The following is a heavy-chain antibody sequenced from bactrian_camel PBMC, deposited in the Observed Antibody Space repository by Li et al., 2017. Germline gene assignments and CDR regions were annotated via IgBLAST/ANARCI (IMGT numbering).Heavy chain of an antibody. J-gene: IGHJ4*01. CDR1: GSSSIDC. D-gene: IGHD2*01. V-gene: IGHV3S54*01. Sequence: HVQLVESGGGSVQAGSSLTLSCTASGSSSIDCMGWFRQIPGRNRGGVAVLYSAGGIELYADSVKGRFTVSLDIAKNTVYLQMSSLKPEDTAMYFCAANFGPYCSGPYLARRANFLGQGTQVTVS. CDR2: LYSAGGIE.